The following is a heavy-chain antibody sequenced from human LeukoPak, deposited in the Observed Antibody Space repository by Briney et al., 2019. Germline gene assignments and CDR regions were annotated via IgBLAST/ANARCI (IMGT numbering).Heavy chain of an antibody. Sequence: SVKVSCKASGGTFSSYAISWVRQAPGQGLEWMGRIIPIFGTANYAQKFQGRVTITADESTSTAYMELSSLRSEDTAVYYCAREALAIAAAGTPYFDYWGQGTLVTVSS. V-gene: IGHV1-69*15. J-gene: IGHJ4*02. D-gene: IGHD6-13*01. CDR2: IIPIFGTA. CDR3: AREALAIAAAGTPYFDY. CDR1: GGTFSSYA.